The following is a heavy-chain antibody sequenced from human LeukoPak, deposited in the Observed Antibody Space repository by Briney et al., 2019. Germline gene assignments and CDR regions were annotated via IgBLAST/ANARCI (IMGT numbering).Heavy chain of an antibody. J-gene: IGHJ4*02. CDR1: GFTFSDYN. V-gene: IGHV3-48*01. D-gene: IGHD5/OR15-5a*01. CDR2: IGSRTTSI. Sequence: GGSLRLSCAASGFTFSDYNMIWVRQAPGKGLEWVSFIGSRTTSIFYADSVRGRFTVSRDNAKNSLYLQMDSLGAEDSAMYYCLRGHSVYDFRIYWGQGTLVTVSS. CDR3: LRGHSVYDFRIY.